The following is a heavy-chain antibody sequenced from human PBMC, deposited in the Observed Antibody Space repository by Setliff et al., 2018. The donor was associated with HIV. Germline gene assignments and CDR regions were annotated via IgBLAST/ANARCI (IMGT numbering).Heavy chain of an antibody. CDR2: IRSKPYGETT. D-gene: IGHD3-10*01. CDR1: GFTFGDYA. CDR3: TSIGRDMVRGVIPDY. V-gene: IGHV3-49*04. J-gene: IGHJ4*02. Sequence: GESLRLSCTTSGFTFGDYAMSWVRQAPGKGLEWVGFIRSKPYGETTHYASSVKGRFTISRDNSKSIAYLQMNSLKTEDTAVYYCTSIGRDMVRGVIPDYWGQGTLVTVSS.